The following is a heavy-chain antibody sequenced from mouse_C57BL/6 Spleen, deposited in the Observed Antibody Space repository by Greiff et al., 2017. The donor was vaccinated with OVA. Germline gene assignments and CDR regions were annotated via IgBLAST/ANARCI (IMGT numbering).Heavy chain of an antibody. D-gene: IGHD2-2*01. Sequence: EVQLVESGGGLVQSGRSLRLSCATSGFTFSDFYMEWVRQAPGKGLEWIAASRNKANDYTTEYSASVKGRFIVSRDTSQSILYLQMNALRAEDTAIYYCARDDGSSYAMDYWGQGTSVTVSS. CDR3: ARDDGSSYAMDY. CDR2: SRNKANDYTT. J-gene: IGHJ4*01. CDR1: GFTFSDFY. V-gene: IGHV7-1*01.